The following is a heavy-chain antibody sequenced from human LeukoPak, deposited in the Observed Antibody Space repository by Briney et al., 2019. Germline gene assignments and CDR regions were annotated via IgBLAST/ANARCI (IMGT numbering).Heavy chain of an antibody. CDR2: ISSSSSYI. D-gene: IGHD6-13*01. CDR1: GFTFSSYS. CDR3: ARKIFDSSPNAFDI. V-gene: IGHV3-21*01. J-gene: IGHJ3*02. Sequence: GGSLRLSCSASGFTFSSYSMNWVRQAPGKGLEWVSSISSSSSYIYYADSVKGRFTISRDNAKNSLYLQMNSLRAEDTAVYYCARKIFDSSPNAFDIWGQGTMVTVSS.